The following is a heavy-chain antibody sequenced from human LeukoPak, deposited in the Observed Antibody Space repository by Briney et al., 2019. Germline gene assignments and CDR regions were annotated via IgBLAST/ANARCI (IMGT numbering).Heavy chain of an antibody. CDR1: GGSFSGYD. CDR2: INHSGST. CDR3: ARGRRRYNWNESFDY. J-gene: IGHJ4*02. V-gene: IGHV4-34*01. Sequence: SETLSLTCAVYGGSFSGYDWSWIRQPPGKGLEWIGEINHSGSTNYNPSLKSRVTISVDTSKNQFSLKLSSVTAADTAVYYCARGRRRYNWNESFDYWGQGTMVTVSS. D-gene: IGHD1-1*01.